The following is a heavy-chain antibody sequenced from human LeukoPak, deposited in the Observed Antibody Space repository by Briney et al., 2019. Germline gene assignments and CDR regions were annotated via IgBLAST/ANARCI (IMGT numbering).Heavy chain of an antibody. CDR1: GFTFSSYS. CDR3: ARGWYYYSSGSYWIDY. D-gene: IGHD3-10*01. V-gene: IGHV3-21*01. J-gene: IGHJ4*02. CDR2: ISSSSSYI. Sequence: GGSLRLSCAASGFTFSSYSMNWVRQAPGKGLEWVSSISSSSSYIYYADSVKGRFTISRDNAKNSLYLQMNSLRAEDTAVYYCARGWYYYSSGSYWIDYWGQGTLVTVSS.